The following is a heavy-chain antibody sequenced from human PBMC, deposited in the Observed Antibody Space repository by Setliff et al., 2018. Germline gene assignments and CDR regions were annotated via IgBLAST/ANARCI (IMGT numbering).Heavy chain of an antibody. CDR2: MYFGGTT. D-gene: IGHD2-8*02. CDR3: ARHAITQSLVADF. CDR1: NGSISISDFY. Sequence: SETLSLTCTVSNGSISISDFYWGWIRQSPEKGLEWIASMYFGGTTQYNPSLKSRVTISVDTSKNRFTLNLRSVTAADTAVYYCARHAITQSLVADFWGQGILVTVSS. V-gene: IGHV4-39*01. J-gene: IGHJ4*02.